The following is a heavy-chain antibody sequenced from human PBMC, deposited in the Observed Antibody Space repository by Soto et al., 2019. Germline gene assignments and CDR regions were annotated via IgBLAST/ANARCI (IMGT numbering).Heavy chain of an antibody. D-gene: IGHD5-12*01. CDR2: IYYSGST. CDR3: ARDSGFRRDGYNLFDY. Sequence: SETLSLTCTVSGGTIGNYYWSWIRQPPGKGLEWIGYIYYSGSTSYNPSLKSRVTISLDTSKTQFSLKLSSVTSADTAVYYCARDSGFRRDGYNLFDYWGQGILVTVSS. CDR1: GGTIGNYY. V-gene: IGHV4-59*01. J-gene: IGHJ4*02.